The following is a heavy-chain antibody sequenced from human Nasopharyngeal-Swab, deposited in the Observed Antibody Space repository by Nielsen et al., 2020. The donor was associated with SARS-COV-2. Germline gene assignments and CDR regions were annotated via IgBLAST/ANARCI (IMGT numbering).Heavy chain of an antibody. CDR3: ARIPYATGSY. CDR1: GFSFNTYS. J-gene: IGHJ4*02. V-gene: IGHV3-30*03. CDR2: ISFDGTNK. Sequence: GESLKISCAGSGFSFNTYSMIWVRQAPGKGLEWVAVISFDGTNKYYADFVKGRFTISRDNSKNKVFLQMSSLRPDDTALYSCARIPYATGSYWGPGTLVTVSS. D-gene: IGHD2-2*01.